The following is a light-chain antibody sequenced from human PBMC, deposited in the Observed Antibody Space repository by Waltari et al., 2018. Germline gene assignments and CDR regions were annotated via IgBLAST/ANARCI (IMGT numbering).Light chain of an antibody. CDR3: QSYDHAFPVV. V-gene: IGLV6-57*02. J-gene: IGLJ3*02. CDR1: GGRIARPF. Sequence: TQPHSVSGCPGETVIISCTGSGGRIARPFVQWYQQRPGRAPAAVIYENNQRPSGVPDRFSGSIDGSSNSASLTISGLQSEDEADYYCQSYDHAFPVVFGGGTKLTVL. CDR2: ENN.